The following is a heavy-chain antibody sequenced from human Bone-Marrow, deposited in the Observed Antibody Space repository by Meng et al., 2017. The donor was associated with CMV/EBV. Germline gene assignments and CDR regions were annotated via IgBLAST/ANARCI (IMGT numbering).Heavy chain of an antibody. CDR1: GYTFTGYY. CDR2: INPNSGGT. D-gene: IGHD2-2*01. J-gene: IGHJ5*02. Sequence: ASVKVSCKASGYTFTGYYMHWVRQAPGQGLEWMGWINPNSGGTNYAQKFQGRVTMTRDTSISTAYMELSRLRSDDTAGYYCASQIVVVPAAKYHNWFDPWGQGTLVTVSS. CDR3: ASQIVVVPAAKYHNWFDP. V-gene: IGHV1-2*02.